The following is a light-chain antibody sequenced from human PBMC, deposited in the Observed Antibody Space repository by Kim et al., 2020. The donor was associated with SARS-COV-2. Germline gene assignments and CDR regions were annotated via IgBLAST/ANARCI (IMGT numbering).Light chain of an antibody. V-gene: IGKV3-15*01. J-gene: IGKJ2*01. Sequence: EIVMTQSPGTLSVSPGERAILSCRASESVSSNLAWYQQRSGQAPRLLIYDASTRATGVPARFSGSGSGTEFTLTISNLQSEDFAVYFCQKYSEWTPGDTFGQGTKLEI. CDR2: DAS. CDR3: QKYSEWTPGDT. CDR1: ESVSSN.